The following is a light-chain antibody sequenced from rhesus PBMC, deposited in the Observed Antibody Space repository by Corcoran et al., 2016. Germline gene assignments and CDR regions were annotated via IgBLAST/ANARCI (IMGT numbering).Light chain of an antibody. J-gene: IGKJ4*01. CDR3: QQYNSLPLT. V-gene: IGKV1-32*01. CDR1: QGISNY. Sequence: DIQMTQSPSSLSASVGDRVTITCRTSQGISNYLNWYQQKPGKAPYLLISYANRWEIGVPSRLRGSGYGTEYTLTISSLQPEDFATYYCQQYNSLPLTFGGGTKVELK. CDR2: YAN.